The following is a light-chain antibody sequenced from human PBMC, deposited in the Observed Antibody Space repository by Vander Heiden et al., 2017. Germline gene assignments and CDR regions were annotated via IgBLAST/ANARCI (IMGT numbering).Light chain of an antibody. Sequence: QSALTQPPSASGSPGPSVTISCTGTSSDVGGYNYVAWYQQYPGKAPKLMIYEVTKRPSGVPDRFSGSKSGNTASLTVSGLQAEDEADYYCSSYSGTNNLGVFGGGTKLTVL. V-gene: IGLV2-8*01. J-gene: IGLJ3*02. CDR3: SSYSGTNNLGV. CDR2: EVT. CDR1: SSDVGGYNY.